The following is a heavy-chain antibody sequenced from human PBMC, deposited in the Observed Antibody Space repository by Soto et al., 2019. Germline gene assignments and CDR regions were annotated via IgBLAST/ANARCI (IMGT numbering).Heavy chain of an antibody. J-gene: IGHJ4*02. D-gene: IGHD6-19*01. V-gene: IGHV3-30*18. CDR3: AKGYSSGPRGFDY. Sequence: QVQLVESGGGVVQPGRSLRLSCAASGFTFSSYGMHWVRQAPGKGLEWVAVISYDGSNEYYADSVKGRFTISRDNSKNTLYLQMNSLRAEDTAVYYCAKGYSSGPRGFDYWGQGTLVTVSS. CDR1: GFTFSSYG. CDR2: ISYDGSNE.